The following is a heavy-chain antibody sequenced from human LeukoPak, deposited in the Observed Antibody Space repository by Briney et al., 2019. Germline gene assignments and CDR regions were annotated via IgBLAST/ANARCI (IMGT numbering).Heavy chain of an antibody. J-gene: IGHJ4*02. Sequence: GGPLRLSCADSGFTVSSNYRSWVRQAPGKELEWVSTIYSGGSTYYADSVKGRFTISRDTSKNTLYLQMNSLRGEDTAVYYCARNGYTSGWYRNWGQGTLVTVSS. CDR1: GFTVSSNY. D-gene: IGHD6-19*01. CDR2: IYSGGST. V-gene: IGHV3-53*01. CDR3: ARNGYTSGWYRN.